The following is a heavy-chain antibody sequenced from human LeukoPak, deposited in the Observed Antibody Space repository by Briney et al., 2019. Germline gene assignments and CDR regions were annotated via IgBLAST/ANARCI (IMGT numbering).Heavy chain of an antibody. J-gene: IGHJ4*02. D-gene: IGHD3-10*01. CDR2: IVVGSGNT. CDR3: AADPDYGSGSYSGDY. Sequence: GASVKVSCKASGFTFTSSAMQWVRQARGQRLEWIGWIVVGSGNTNYAQKFQERVTITRDMSTGTAYMELSSLRSEDTAVYYCAADPDYGSGSYSGDYWGQGTLVTVSS. V-gene: IGHV1-58*02. CDR1: GFTFTSSA.